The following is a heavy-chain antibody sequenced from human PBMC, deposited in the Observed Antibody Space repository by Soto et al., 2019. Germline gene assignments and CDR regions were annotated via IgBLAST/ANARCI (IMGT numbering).Heavy chain of an antibody. CDR1: GYTFTSYG. V-gene: IGHV1-18*01. D-gene: IGHD6-19*01. CDR2: ISAYDGNT. Sequence: QVQLVQSGAGVKKPGASVKVSCKASGYTFTSYGISWVRQAPGQGLEWVGGISAYDGNTNYAQKVQGRVTMTTDTSTSTPYMQLRSLRSDDTAVYYCARDIKWGKLWLVRDDYWGQGTLVTVSS. J-gene: IGHJ4*02. CDR3: ARDIKWGKLWLVRDDY.